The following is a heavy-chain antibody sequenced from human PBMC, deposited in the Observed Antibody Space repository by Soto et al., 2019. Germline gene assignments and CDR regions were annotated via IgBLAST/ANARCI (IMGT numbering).Heavy chain of an antibody. Sequence: TGWSLRLSCAASGFTFSSYSMNWVRQAPGKGLEWVSSISSSSSYIYYADSVKGRFTISRDNAKNSLYLQMNSLRGEDTALYYCARPSAFDRYDGGHFFDIWGQGTVVTVSA. D-gene: IGHD5-12*01. CDR1: GFTFSSYS. CDR3: ARPSAFDRYDGGHFFDI. CDR2: ISSSSSYI. V-gene: IGHV3-21*01. J-gene: IGHJ4*02.